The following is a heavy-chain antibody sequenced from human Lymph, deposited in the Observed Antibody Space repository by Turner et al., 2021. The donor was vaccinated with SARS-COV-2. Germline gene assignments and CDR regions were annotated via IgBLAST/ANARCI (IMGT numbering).Heavy chain of an antibody. Sequence: QLQLQESGPGLVKPSETLSLTCTVSGGSISSSFYYWGWIRQPPGKGLEWIGSIYYSGSTYYHPSLKSRVTISVDTSKNQFSLKLSSVTATDTAVFYCARGSPKGWYVPVFDYWGQGTLVTVSS. CDR1: GGSISSSFYY. J-gene: IGHJ4*02. D-gene: IGHD6-19*01. V-gene: IGHV4-39*01. CDR2: IYYSGST. CDR3: ARGSPKGWYVPVFDY.